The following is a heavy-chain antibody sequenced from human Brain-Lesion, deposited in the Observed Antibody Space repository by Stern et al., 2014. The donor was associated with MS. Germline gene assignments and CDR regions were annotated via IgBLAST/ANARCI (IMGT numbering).Heavy chain of an antibody. CDR3: ATYYYDSTGYNDF. J-gene: IGHJ4*02. D-gene: IGHD3-22*01. Sequence: VQLVESGAEVKKPGASVKVSCKASGYTFTGYYMHWVRQAPGQGLEWMGWINPKSGGTNYAQKFQGGVTMTRDTSINTAYMELSRLRSDDTAVYYCATYYYDSTGYNDFWGQGTTVTVSS. CDR1: GYTFTGYY. V-gene: IGHV1-2*02. CDR2: INPKSGGT.